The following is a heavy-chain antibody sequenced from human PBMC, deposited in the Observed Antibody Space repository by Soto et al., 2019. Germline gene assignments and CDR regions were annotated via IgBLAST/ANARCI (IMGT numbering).Heavy chain of an antibody. Sequence: GASVKVSCKASGYTXTSYGISWVRQALGQGLEWMGWISAYNGNTNYAQKLQGRVTMTTDTSTSTAYMELRSLRSDDTAVYYCARDKPTVTTNWFDPWGQGTLVTVSS. CDR2: ISAYNGNT. D-gene: IGHD4-17*01. CDR1: GYTXTSYG. J-gene: IGHJ5*02. V-gene: IGHV1-18*01. CDR3: ARDKPTVTTNWFDP.